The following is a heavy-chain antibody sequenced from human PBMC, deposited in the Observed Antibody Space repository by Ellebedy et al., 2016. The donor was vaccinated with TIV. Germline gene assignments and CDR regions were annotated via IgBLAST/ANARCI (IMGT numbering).Heavy chain of an antibody. CDR2: VTFDGSEK. CDR1: GFSFRSSG. D-gene: IGHD2-2*01. CDR3: ARDDGHLADVVVVPALDS. J-gene: IGHJ4*02. Sequence: GESLKISCAASGFSFRSSGMHWVRQAPGKGLDWVAVVTFDGSEKYYAESVKGRFTISRDNSKNTLYLQMKSLRVEDTAVYSCARDDGHLADVVVVPALDSWGQGTLVSVSA. V-gene: IGHV3-33*05.